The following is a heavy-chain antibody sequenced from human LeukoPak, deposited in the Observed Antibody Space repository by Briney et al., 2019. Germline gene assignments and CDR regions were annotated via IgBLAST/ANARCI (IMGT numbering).Heavy chain of an antibody. CDR3: ARDGYGDYCFDY. Sequence: KPGGSLRLSCAASGFIVSSNYMNWVRQAPGKGLEWVSSISTSSYIYYADSVKGRFTISRDNAKNSLYLQMNSLRAEDTGVYYCARDGYGDYCFDYWGQGTLVTVSS. J-gene: IGHJ4*02. V-gene: IGHV3-69-1*01. CDR1: GFIVSSNY. D-gene: IGHD4-17*01. CDR2: ISTSSYI.